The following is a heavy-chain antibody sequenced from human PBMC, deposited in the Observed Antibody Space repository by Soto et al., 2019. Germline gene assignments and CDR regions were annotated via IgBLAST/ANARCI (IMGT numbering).Heavy chain of an antibody. Sequence: EVQLLDSGGGLVQPGGSLRLSCAASGFTFSSHAMSWVRQAPGKGLEWVSTISGSGGNTYYADSVKGRFTISRDNSKKTLYLQMNSLRGEATPVYYCAKGKANTIFDVYTLFDYWGQGTLVTVSS. D-gene: IGHD3-3*01. CDR2: ISGSGGNT. J-gene: IGHJ4*02. CDR1: GFTFSSHA. V-gene: IGHV3-23*01. CDR3: AKGKANTIFDVYTLFDY.